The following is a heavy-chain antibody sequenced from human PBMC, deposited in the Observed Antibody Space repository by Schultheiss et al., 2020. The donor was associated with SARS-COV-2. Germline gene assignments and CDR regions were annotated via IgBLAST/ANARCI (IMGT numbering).Heavy chain of an antibody. CDR1: GYTFTGYY. Sequence: GESLKISCKASGYTFTGYYMHWVRQAPGQGLEWMGWINPNSGGTDYGQKFQGRVTMTRDTSTSTVYMELSSLRSEDTAVYLCARTSAYYFASPQYYFDYWGQGTLVTVSS. D-gene: IGHD3-22*01. CDR2: INPNSGGT. CDR3: ARTSAYYFASPQYYFDY. J-gene: IGHJ4*02. V-gene: IGHV1-2*02.